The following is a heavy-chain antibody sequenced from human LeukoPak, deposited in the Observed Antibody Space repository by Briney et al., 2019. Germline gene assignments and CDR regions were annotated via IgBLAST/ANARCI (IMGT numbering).Heavy chain of an antibody. D-gene: IGHD5-24*01. CDR2: IYGGGNI. CDR3: ARGAGYNYPYYFDY. CDR1: GFTVSSNY. J-gene: IGHJ4*02. Sequence: GGSLRLSCAASGFTVSSNYMNWVRKAPGKGLEWVSVIYGGGNIYYADSVKGRFTISRDNSKNTLYLQMNSLRAEDTAVYYCARGAGYNYPYYFDYWGQGTLVTVSS. V-gene: IGHV3-53*01.